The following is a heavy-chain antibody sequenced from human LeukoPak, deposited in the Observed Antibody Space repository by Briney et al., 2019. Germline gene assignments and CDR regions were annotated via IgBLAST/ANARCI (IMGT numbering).Heavy chain of an antibody. CDR1: GFTFSAYG. D-gene: IGHD4-17*01. Sequence: TGGSLRLSCAASGFTFSAYGMPWVRQAPGKGLEWVAVIWYDGSNKYYADSVKGRFTISRDNSKNTLYLQMNSLRAEDTAVYYCARATSYGDYGNWFDPWGQGTLVTVSS. V-gene: IGHV3-33*01. CDR2: IWYDGSNK. CDR3: ARATSYGDYGNWFDP. J-gene: IGHJ5*02.